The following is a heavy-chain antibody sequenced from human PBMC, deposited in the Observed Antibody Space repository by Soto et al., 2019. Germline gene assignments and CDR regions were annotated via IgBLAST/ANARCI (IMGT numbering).Heavy chain of an antibody. CDR1: GYRFSNYW. V-gene: IGHV5-51*01. CDR3: ARRGKHPNWLDP. D-gene: IGHD3-10*01. CDR2: IFPADSDA. J-gene: IGHJ5*02. Sequence: GESLKISCKGSGYRFSNYWIAWVRQKPGKGLEWMGIIFPADSDARYSPSFQGQVTISADKSTSTTFLHWSSLRASDTATYYCARRGKHPNWLDPWGQGTLVTVSS.